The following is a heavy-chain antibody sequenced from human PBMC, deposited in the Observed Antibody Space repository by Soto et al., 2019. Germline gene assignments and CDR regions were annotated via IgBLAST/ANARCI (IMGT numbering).Heavy chain of an antibody. Sequence: GGSLRLSCAVSGFSVSNNYMNWVRQAPGKGLEWVSVVHSGGSTYYADSVKGRFTVSRDNSKNTLYLQMKSLRVEDTAVYYCAKHGGTYYAFDIWGQGTMVTVSS. CDR2: VHSGGST. D-gene: IGHD1-26*01. CDR3: AKHGGTYYAFDI. CDR1: GFSVSNNY. V-gene: IGHV3-53*01. J-gene: IGHJ3*02.